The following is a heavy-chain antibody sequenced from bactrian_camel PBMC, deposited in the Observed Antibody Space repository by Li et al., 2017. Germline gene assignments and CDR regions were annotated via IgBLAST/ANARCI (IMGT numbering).Heavy chain of an antibody. CDR3: AVDQFCGPLTVATMTSSEYVY. CDR1: GYTSRDNC. J-gene: IGHJ4*01. D-gene: IGHD4*01. CDR2: VDSDGSI. V-gene: IGHV3S6*01. Sequence: HVQLVESGGGSVRPGGSLTLSCVASGYTSRDNCLAWFRQAPGEEREGIAGVDSDGSISYADSVKGRFTVSRDHAQATLDLEMNSLKPEDTSMYYCAVDQFCGPLTVATMTSSEYVYWGQGTQVTVS.